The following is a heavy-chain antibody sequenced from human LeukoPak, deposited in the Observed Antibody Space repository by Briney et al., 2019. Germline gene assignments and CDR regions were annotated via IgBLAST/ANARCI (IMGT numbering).Heavy chain of an antibody. Sequence: SETLSLTCTVSGGSISSSSYYWGWIRQPPGKGLEWIGSIYYSGSTYYNPSLRSRVTISVDTSKNQFSLKLSSVTAADTAVYYCAREYYGSGSYYNYPFDYWGQGTLVTVSS. J-gene: IGHJ4*02. D-gene: IGHD3-10*01. CDR3: AREYYGSGSYYNYPFDY. CDR2: IYYSGST. V-gene: IGHV4-39*07. CDR1: GGSISSSSYY.